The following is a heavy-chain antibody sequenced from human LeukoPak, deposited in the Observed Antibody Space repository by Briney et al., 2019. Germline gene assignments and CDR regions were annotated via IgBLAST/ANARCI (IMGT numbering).Heavy chain of an antibody. CDR2: VSDRDDST. Sequence: GGSLRLSCAASGFTFSNYAMSWVRQAPGKGLEWVSAVSDRDDSTYYADSVKGRFTISRDNSKNTLYLQMNSLRAEDTAVYYCAKWGDYDILTGYYDSDYWGQGTLVTVSS. D-gene: IGHD3-9*01. CDR1: GFTFSNYA. V-gene: IGHV3-23*01. J-gene: IGHJ4*02. CDR3: AKWGDYDILTGYYDSDY.